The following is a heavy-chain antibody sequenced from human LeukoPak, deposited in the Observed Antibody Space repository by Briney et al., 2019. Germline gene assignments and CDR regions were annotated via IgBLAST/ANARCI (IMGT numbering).Heavy chain of an antibody. Sequence: GGSVRLSCAAFGFTFSCYGMHWLRQTPGKGLAWGAFIRHDGSYQQYADSVKGRFTVSRDNSKDMVYLQMNSLRTEDTAVYYCAKNLDSSVYPRAFDIWGQGTMVTVSS. V-gene: IGHV3-30*02. CDR1: GFTFSCYG. CDR3: AKNLDSSVYPRAFDI. J-gene: IGHJ3*02. D-gene: IGHD3-22*01. CDR2: IRHDGSYQ.